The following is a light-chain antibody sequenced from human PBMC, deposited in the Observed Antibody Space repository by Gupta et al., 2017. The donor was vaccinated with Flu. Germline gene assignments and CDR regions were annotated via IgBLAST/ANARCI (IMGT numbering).Light chain of an antibody. CDR3: MHCKRWRWT. CDR2: KAS. J-gene: IGKJ1*01. CDR1: ESLGYSDGDSY. V-gene: IGKV2-30*01. Sequence: EAVMTQSPLSLPVTLGQPASISCRSSESLGYSDGDSYVSWFQQKPGQSPRRLIYKASNRDSGVPDRISGSGSGTDFTLTISRLEAEDVGVYYCMHCKRWRWTFGQGTKVEI.